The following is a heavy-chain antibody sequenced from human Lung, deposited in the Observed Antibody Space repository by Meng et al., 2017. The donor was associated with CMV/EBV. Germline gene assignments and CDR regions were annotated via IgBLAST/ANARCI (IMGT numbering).Heavy chain of an antibody. CDR2: IKQDGSEK. CDR1: GFTFSSYW. CDR3: ARGTAPNDY. Sequence: GGSLRLSCAASGFTFSSYWMTWVRQAPGKGLEWVANIKQDGSEKYYVESVKGRFTISRDNGKNSLYLQMNSLRVEDTAMYYCARGTAPNDYWGQGTLVTVYS. J-gene: IGHJ4*02. V-gene: IGHV3-7*01. D-gene: IGHD2-8*02.